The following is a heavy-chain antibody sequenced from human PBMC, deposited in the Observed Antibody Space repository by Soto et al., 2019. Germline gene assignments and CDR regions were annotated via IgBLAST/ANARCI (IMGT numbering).Heavy chain of an antibody. CDR2: MNPNTGNT. Sequence: QVQLVQSGAEVKKPGASVKVSCKASGYTLTSFDINWVRQATGQGLEWMGWMNPNTGNTGYAQKFQGRVTMTRNTSISTAYMELSSLRSEDTAVYYCARAGGYCSSPSCYYMDVWGKGTTVTVSS. CDR1: GYTLTSFD. V-gene: IGHV1-8*01. D-gene: IGHD2-2*01. CDR3: ARAGGYCSSPSCYYMDV. J-gene: IGHJ6*03.